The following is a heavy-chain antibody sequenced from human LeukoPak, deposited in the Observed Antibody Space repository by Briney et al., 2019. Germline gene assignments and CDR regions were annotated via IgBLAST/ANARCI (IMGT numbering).Heavy chain of an antibody. CDR2: IYYSGST. J-gene: IGHJ5*02. Sequence: SETLSLTCAVYGGSFSGYCWGWIRQPPGKGLEWIGSIYYSGSTYYNPSLKSRVTISVDTSKNQFSLKLSSVTAADTAVYYCARHHRRDSSGWGARWFDPWGQGTLVTVSS. V-gene: IGHV4-39*01. D-gene: IGHD6-19*01. CDR1: GGSFSGYC. CDR3: ARHHRRDSSGWGARWFDP.